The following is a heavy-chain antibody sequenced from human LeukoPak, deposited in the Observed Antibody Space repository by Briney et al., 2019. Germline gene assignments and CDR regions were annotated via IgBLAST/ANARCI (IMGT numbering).Heavy chain of an antibody. CDR3: AKEPGYYFDY. V-gene: IGHV3-30-3*01. J-gene: IGHJ4*02. Sequence: GGSLRLSCSASGFTFSPYTMNWVRQAPGKGLEWVAVISYDGSNKFYADSVKGRFTISRDNSKNTLYLQMNSLRAEDTAVYYCAKEPGYYFDYWGQGTLVTVSS. D-gene: IGHD3-10*01. CDR1: GFTFSPYT. CDR2: ISYDGSNK.